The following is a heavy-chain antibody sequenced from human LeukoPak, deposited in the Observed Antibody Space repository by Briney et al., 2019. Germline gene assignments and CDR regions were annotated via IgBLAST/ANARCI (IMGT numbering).Heavy chain of an antibody. CDR3: AREGEAAAAHFDY. J-gene: IGHJ4*02. CDR2: IYHSGST. D-gene: IGHD6-13*01. CDR1: GGSISNHNW. V-gene: IGHV4-4*02. Sequence: SETLSLTCTVSGGSISNHNWWSWVRQPPGKGLEWIAEIYHSGSTNYNPSLKSRITISVDKSQNQFSLKLSSVTAADTAVYYCAREGEAAAAHFDYWGQGTLVTVSS.